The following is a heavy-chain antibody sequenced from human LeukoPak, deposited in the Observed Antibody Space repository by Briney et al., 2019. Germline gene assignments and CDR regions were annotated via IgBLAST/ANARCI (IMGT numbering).Heavy chain of an antibody. CDR3: ASGRLACSSTSCHLNWFDP. V-gene: IGHV1-8*01. D-gene: IGHD2-2*01. Sequence: ASVKVSCKASGYTFTSYDINWVRQATGQGLEWMGWMNPNSANTGYAQKFQGRVTMTRNTSISTAYMELSSLRSEDTAVYYCASGRLACSSTSCHLNWFDPWGQGTLVTVSS. J-gene: IGHJ5*02. CDR2: MNPNSANT. CDR1: GYTFTSYD.